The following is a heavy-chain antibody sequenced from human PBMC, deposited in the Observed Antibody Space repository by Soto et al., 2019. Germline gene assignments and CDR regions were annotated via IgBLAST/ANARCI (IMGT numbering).Heavy chain of an antibody. CDR1: GFTFSSYS. J-gene: IGHJ4*02. Sequence: GGSLRLSCAASGFTFSSYSMNWVRQAPGKGLEWVSSISSSSSYIYYADSVKGRFTISRDNAKNSLYLQMNSLRAEDTAVYYCARDYCSSTSCYYFDYWGQGTLVTVSS. CDR2: ISSSSSYI. D-gene: IGHD2-2*01. CDR3: ARDYCSSTSCYYFDY. V-gene: IGHV3-21*01.